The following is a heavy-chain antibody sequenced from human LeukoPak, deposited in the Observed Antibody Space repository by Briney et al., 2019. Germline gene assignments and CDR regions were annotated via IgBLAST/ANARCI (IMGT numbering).Heavy chain of an antibody. Sequence: GGSLRLSCAASGFTFSSYGMSWVRQAPGKGLEWVSAISGSGGSTYYADSVKGRFTIYRDNSKNTLYLQMNSLRAEDTAVYYCAKGFYYYQECDPCGQGNLGTVSS. V-gene: IGHV3-23*01. D-gene: IGHD3-10*01. CDR2: ISGSGGST. CDR1: GFTFSSYG. J-gene: IGHJ5*02. CDR3: AKGFYYYQECDP.